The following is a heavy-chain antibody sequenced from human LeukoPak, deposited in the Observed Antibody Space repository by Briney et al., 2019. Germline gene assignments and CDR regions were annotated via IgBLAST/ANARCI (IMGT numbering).Heavy chain of an antibody. Sequence: SQTLSLTCAVSGGSISSGGYSWSWLRQPPGRGLEWLGYIYHSGSTYYNPSLRSRVTISVDRSKNQFSLKLSSVTAADTAVYYCARDANTESGYYGSGSYYNPVYWFDPWGQGTLVTVSS. CDR1: GGSISSGGYS. V-gene: IGHV4-30-2*01. D-gene: IGHD3-10*01. J-gene: IGHJ5*02. CDR3: ARDANTESGYYGSGSYYNPVYWFDP. CDR2: IYHSGST.